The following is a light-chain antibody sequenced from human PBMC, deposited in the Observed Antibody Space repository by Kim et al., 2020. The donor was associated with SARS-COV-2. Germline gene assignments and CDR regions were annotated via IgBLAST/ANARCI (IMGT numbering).Light chain of an antibody. Sequence: GKTVTIPCTRTSGSIDANYVHWYQQRPGGVPTTVIYEDDQRPSGVSDRFSGSIDNSSNSASLTISGLRTEDEADYYCQSYNRDNVLFGGGTQLTV. CDR2: EDD. CDR1: SGSIDANY. V-gene: IGLV6-57*03. CDR3: QSYNRDNVL. J-gene: IGLJ2*01.